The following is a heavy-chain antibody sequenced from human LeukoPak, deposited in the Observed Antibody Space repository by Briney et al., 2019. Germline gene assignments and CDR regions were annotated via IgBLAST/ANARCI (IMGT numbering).Heavy chain of an antibody. Sequence: KPSETLSLTCAVYGGSFSGYYWSWIRQPQGKGLEWIGEINHSGSTNYNPSLKSRVTISVGTSKNQFSLKLSSVTAADTAVYYCARRSFPYYDFWSGWYNWFDPWGQGTLVTVSP. CDR2: INHSGST. J-gene: IGHJ5*02. CDR1: GGSFSGYY. D-gene: IGHD3-3*01. CDR3: ARRSFPYYDFWSGWYNWFDP. V-gene: IGHV4-34*01.